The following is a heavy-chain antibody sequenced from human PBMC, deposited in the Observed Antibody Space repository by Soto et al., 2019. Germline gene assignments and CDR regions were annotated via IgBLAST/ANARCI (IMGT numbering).Heavy chain of an antibody. CDR1: GFTFSSYA. J-gene: IGHJ4*02. CDR3: AKVGVIIRAPVDY. D-gene: IGHD3-10*01. Sequence: PGGSLRLSCAASGFTFSSYAMIWVLHAPGKGLEWVSAISGSGGSTYYADSVKGRFTISRDNSKNTLYLQMNSLRAEDTAVYYCAKVGVIIRAPVDYWGQGTLVTVSS. V-gene: IGHV3-23*01. CDR2: ISGSGGST.